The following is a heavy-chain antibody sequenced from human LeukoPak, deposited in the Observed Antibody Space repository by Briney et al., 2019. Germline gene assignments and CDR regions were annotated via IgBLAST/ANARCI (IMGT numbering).Heavy chain of an antibody. CDR2: FDPEDGET. CDR1: GYTLTELS. D-gene: IGHD6-13*01. Sequence: GASVKVSCKVSGYTLTELSMHWVRQAPGKGLEWMGGFDPEDGETIYAQKFQGRVTMTEDTSTDTAYMELSRLRSDDTAVYYCARPQTLAAVFDYWGQGTLVTVSS. V-gene: IGHV1-24*01. J-gene: IGHJ4*02. CDR3: ARPQTLAAVFDY.